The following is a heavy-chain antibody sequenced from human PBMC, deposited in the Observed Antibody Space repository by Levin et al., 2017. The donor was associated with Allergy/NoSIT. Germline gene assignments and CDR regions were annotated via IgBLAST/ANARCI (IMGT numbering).Heavy chain of an antibody. J-gene: IGHJ4*02. CDR3: ARGRKEGNTGYDFVY. CDR1: GGSVSSGPYY. Sequence: SETLSLTYTVSGGSVSSGPYYWSWIRQPPGEGLEWIGYISYSAGSNYHPSVKSRVTISLDTSKNHFSLKLTSVTAADTAVYYCARGRKEGNTGYDFVYWGQGTLVTVSS. CDR2: ISYSAGS. D-gene: IGHD3-16*01. V-gene: IGHV4-61*03.